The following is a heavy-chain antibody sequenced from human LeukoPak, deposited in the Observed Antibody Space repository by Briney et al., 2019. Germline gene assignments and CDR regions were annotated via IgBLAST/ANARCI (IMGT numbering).Heavy chain of an antibody. CDR3: ARVPIRARSSSPFSY. V-gene: IGHV1-2*02. J-gene: IGHJ4*02. Sequence: ASVKVSCKASGYTFTGYYMHWVRQAPGQGLEWMGWINPNSGGTNYAQKFQGGVTMTRDTSISTAYMELSRLRSDDTAVYYCARVPIRARSSSPFSYWGQGTLVTVSS. D-gene: IGHD6-6*01. CDR2: INPNSGGT. CDR1: GYTFTGYY.